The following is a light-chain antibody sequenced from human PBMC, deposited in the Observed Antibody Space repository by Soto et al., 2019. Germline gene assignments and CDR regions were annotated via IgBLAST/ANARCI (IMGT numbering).Light chain of an antibody. CDR2: STN. J-gene: IGLJ3*02. Sequence: QAVVTQEPSLTVSPGGTVTLTCASSTVAVTSDYYANWFQQKPGQVPTTLIYSTNNRHSWTPARFSGSLIGGKAALTLSGVQHDDESDYYCLLYCDDTGVFGGGTKLTVL. CDR3: LLYCDDTGV. CDR1: TVAVTSDYY. V-gene: IGLV7-43*01.